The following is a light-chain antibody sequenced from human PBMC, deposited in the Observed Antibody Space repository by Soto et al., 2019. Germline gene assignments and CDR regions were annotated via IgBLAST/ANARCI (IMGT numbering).Light chain of an antibody. CDR2: TAS. CDR1: QSISSY. J-gene: IGKJ1*01. CDR3: QHYHSIPWT. V-gene: IGKV1-39*01. Sequence: DIQMTQSPSSLSASVGDRVTITCRASQSISSYVNWYQQKPGKAPKLLIYTASNLQSGVPSRFSGSGSRTDFTLTISRLQHEDFATYYCQHYHSIPWTFGQGTKVEIK.